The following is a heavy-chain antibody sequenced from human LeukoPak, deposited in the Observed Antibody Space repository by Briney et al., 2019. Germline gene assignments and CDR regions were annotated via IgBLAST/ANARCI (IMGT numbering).Heavy chain of an antibody. V-gene: IGHV1-24*01. Sequence: ASVKVSCKVSKYTLTELSMHWVRQAPGKGLEWMGGFDPEHGKTVYAQTFQGRVTMTEDTSTGTAYMELRSLRSEDTAVYYCATEDFDGIVRPIDSFDVWGQGTMVTVSS. CDR2: FDPEHGKT. D-gene: IGHD3-9*01. CDR3: ATEDFDGIVRPIDSFDV. J-gene: IGHJ3*01. CDR1: KYTLTELS.